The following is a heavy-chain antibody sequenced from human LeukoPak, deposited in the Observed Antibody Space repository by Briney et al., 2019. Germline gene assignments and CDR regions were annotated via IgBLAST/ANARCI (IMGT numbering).Heavy chain of an antibody. Sequence: SETLSLTCTVSGGSISSRSYYWAWIRQPPGKGLEWIGSIYYSGSTYYNPSLKSRVTISVDTSKNQFSLKLSSVTAADTAVYYCARVDYYDSSGYHPYFDYWGQGTLVTVSS. J-gene: IGHJ4*02. CDR1: GGSISSRSYY. D-gene: IGHD3-22*01. V-gene: IGHV4-39*07. CDR2: IYYSGST. CDR3: ARVDYYDSSGYHPYFDY.